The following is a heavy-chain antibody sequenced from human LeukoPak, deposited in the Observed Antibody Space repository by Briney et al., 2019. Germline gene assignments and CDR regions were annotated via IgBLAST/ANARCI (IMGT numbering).Heavy chain of an antibody. CDR1: GGSISGYY. CDR2: IYSSGIT. J-gene: IGHJ5*02. V-gene: IGHV4-4*07. Sequence: SETLSLTCTVSGGSISGYYWTWIRQSAGKELECMGRIYSSGITSYNPSLKSRVTPSVDTSKNQFSLKLSSVPAADTAVYYCARGAPGKDWFDPWGQGTLVTVSS. CDR3: ARGAPGKDWFDP.